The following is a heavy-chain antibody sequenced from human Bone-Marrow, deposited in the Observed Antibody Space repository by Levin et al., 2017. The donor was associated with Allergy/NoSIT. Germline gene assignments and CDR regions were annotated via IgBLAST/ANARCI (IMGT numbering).Heavy chain of an antibody. CDR2: ISHDEKNK. D-gene: IGHD2-21*01. CDR3: ARGSDVFAY. Sequence: GGSLRLSCEASGFAFSGFVMHWVRQPPGKGLEWVALISHDEKNKYFADSVKGRFTVSRDNSKNTLYLQIDNLRAEDTAVYYCARGSDVFAYWGQGTLVTVSS. J-gene: IGHJ4*02. CDR1: GFAFSGFV. V-gene: IGHV3-30*04.